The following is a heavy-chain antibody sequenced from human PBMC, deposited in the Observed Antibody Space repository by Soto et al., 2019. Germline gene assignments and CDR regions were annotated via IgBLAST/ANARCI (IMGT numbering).Heavy chain of an antibody. CDR1: RFTFSSYD. CDR3: AKDDYGDLNPYFQH. J-gene: IGHJ1*01. Sequence: SLRLSCAASRFTFSSYDMHWVRQAPGKGLEWVAVISSDGTNKYYADSVKGRFTISRDNSKNTLYMQMNSLRAEDTAMYYCAKDDYGDLNPYFQHWGQGTLVTVSS. D-gene: IGHD4-17*01. V-gene: IGHV3-30-3*01. CDR2: ISSDGTNK.